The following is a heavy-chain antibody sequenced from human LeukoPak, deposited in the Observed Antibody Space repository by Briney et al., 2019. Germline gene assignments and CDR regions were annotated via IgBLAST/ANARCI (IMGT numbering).Heavy chain of an antibody. V-gene: IGHV3-23*01. CDR2: IVGSGGTT. CDR3: AKNGVGRLPGVXGWXPKVYNFFYMYV. J-gene: IGHJ6*03. CDR1: GFTFSSYA. D-gene: IGHD3-10*01. Sequence: GGSLRLSCAASGFTFSSYAMSWVRQAPGRGLEWVSSIVGSGGTTYYADSVKGRFTISRDNSVDMLYLEMNSLRAEDTAVYYCAKNGVGRLPGVXGWXPKVYNFFYMYVWGKGTTATVSS.